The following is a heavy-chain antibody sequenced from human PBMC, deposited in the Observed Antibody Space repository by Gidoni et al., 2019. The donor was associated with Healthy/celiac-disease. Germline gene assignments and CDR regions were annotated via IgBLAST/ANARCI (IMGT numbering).Heavy chain of an antibody. CDR1: DG. J-gene: IGHJ6*02. V-gene: IGHV3-30*19. D-gene: IGHD3-22*01. CDR3: ARDGPRIYYDSSGYSVYYGMDV. CDR2: ISYDGSNK. Sequence: DGMHEVGQAPGKGLEWVAVISYDGSNKYYADSVKGRFTISRDNSKNTLYLQMNSLRAEDTAVYYCARDGPRIYYDSSGYSVYYGMDVWGQGTTVTVSS.